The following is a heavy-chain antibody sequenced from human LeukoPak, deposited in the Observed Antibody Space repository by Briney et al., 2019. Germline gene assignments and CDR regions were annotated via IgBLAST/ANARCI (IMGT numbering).Heavy chain of an antibody. Sequence: GGSLRLSCAASGFTFSSYEMHWVRQAPGKGLEWVSYISSSGSTIYYADSVKGRFTISRDNAKNSLFLQMNSLRAEDTAVYYCARAPDIVVVPAQPLDYWGQGTLVTVSS. D-gene: IGHD2-2*01. CDR2: ISSSGSTI. J-gene: IGHJ4*02. CDR3: ARAPDIVVVPAQPLDY. V-gene: IGHV3-48*03. CDR1: GFTFSSYE.